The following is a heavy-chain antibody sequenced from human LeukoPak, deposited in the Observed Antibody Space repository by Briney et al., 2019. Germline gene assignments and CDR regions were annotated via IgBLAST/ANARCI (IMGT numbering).Heavy chain of an antibody. CDR2: ISTSGST. CDR3: ARVTTAGIYYFDY. Sequence: SETLSLTCTVSGCSVSSYYWSWIRQPAGKGLEWIGRISTSGSTNYNPSLKSRVTMSVDTSKNQFSLNLNSVTAADTAVYYCARVTTAGIYYFDYWGQGTLVTVSS. J-gene: IGHJ4*02. CDR1: GCSVSSYY. V-gene: IGHV4-4*07. D-gene: IGHD6-13*01.